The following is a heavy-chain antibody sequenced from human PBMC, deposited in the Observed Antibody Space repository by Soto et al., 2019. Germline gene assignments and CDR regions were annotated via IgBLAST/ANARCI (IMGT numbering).Heavy chain of an antibody. D-gene: IGHD3-10*02. J-gene: IGHJ5*02. CDR1: GFTVSTYH. CDR3: ARVEDLRVRGTYNWFDH. V-gene: IGHV3-66*01. Sequence: GGSLRLSCAASGFTVSTYHMSWVRQAPGKGLEWVSVIYSAGSADFADSVKVRFTISRDNSKNTLYLQMSSLRAEDTAVYYCARVEDLRVRGTYNWFDHWGQGT. CDR2: IYSAGSA.